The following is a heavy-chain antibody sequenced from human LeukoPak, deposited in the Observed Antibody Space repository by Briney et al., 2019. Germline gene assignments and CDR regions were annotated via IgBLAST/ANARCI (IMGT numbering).Heavy chain of an antibody. V-gene: IGHV1-18*01. CDR3: ARGLYDGHY. D-gene: IGHD3-22*01. CDR1: GYTFTYFG. CDR2: ISVHNGNT. Sequence: VASVKVSCKAAGYTFTYFGLSWVRQAPGQGLEWLGSISVHNGNTKYAPKFQGRGTITTDTSTRTAYLELRSLRSDDTAVYYCARGLYDGHYWGQGSLVTVSS. J-gene: IGHJ4*02.